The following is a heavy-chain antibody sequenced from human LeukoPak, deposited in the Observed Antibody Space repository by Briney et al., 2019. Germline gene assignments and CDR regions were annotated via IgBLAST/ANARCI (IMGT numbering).Heavy chain of an antibody. CDR2: ISGSGGST. J-gene: IGHJ4*02. CDR1: GFTFSSYA. CDR3: AKVSSGQLWSNFDY. D-gene: IGHD5-18*01. V-gene: IGHV3-23*01. Sequence: GGSLRLSCAASGFTFSSYAMSWVRQAPGKGLEWVSAISGSGGSTYYADSVKGRFTISRDNSKNTLYLQMNSLRAEDTDVYYCAKVSSGQLWSNFDYWGQGTLVTVSS.